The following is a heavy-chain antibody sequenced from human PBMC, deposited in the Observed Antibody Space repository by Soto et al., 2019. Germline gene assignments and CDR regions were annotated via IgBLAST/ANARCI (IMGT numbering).Heavy chain of an antibody. CDR3: ARVKGPGIAVAATYFDY. V-gene: IGHV4-59*01. J-gene: IGHJ4*02. Sequence: SETLSLTCTVSGGSISSYYWSWIRQPPGKGLEWIGYIYYSGSTNYNPSLKSRVTISVDTSKNQFSLKLSSVTAADTAVYYCARVKGPGIAVAATYFDYWGQGTLVTVSS. CDR1: GGSISSYY. CDR2: IYYSGST. D-gene: IGHD6-19*01.